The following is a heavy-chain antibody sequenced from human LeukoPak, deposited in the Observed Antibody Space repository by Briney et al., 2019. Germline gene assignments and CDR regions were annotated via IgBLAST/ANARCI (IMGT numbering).Heavy chain of an antibody. J-gene: IGHJ4*02. V-gene: IGHV3-30*18. D-gene: IGHD5-18*01. CDR3: AKGSHRIQLWLRGENFDY. Sequence: GRSLRLSCAASGFTFSSYGMHWVRQAPGKGLEWVAVISYDGSNKYYADSVKGRFTISRDNSKNTPYLQMNSLRAEDTAVYYCAKGSHRIQLWLRGENFDYWGQGTLVTVSS. CDR2: ISYDGSNK. CDR1: GFTFSSYG.